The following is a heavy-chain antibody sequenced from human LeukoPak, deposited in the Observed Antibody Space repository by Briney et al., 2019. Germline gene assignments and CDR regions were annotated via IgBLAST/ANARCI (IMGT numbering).Heavy chain of an antibody. Sequence: PGGSLRLSCAASGFTFSSYAMHWVRQAPGKGLEWVAVISYDGSNKYYADSVKGRFTISRDNSKNTLYLQMNSLRAEDTAVYYCARMSHKDIVVVPAAMGYYYMDVWGKGTTVTVSS. J-gene: IGHJ6*03. D-gene: IGHD2-2*01. CDR1: GFTFSSYA. CDR2: ISYDGSNK. CDR3: ARMSHKDIVVVPAAMGYYYMDV. V-gene: IGHV3-30-3*01.